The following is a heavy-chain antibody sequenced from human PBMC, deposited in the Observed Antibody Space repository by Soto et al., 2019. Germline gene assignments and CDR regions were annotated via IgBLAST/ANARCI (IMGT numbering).Heavy chain of an antibody. Sequence: SVKVSCKASGGTFSSYAISWVRQAPGQGLEWMGGIIPIFGTANYAQKFQGRVTMTADESTNTAYMELSSLRSEDTAVYYCAGAILEWLLHYYYYGMDVWGQGTTVTVSS. CDR1: GGTFSSYA. J-gene: IGHJ6*02. D-gene: IGHD3-3*01. V-gene: IGHV1-69*13. CDR3: AGAILEWLLHYYYYGMDV. CDR2: IIPIFGTA.